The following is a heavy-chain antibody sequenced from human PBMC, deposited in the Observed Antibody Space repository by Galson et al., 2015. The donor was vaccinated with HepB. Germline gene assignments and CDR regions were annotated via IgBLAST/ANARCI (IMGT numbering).Heavy chain of an antibody. CDR1: GFTFSSYA. J-gene: IGHJ4*02. Sequence: SLRLSCAASGFTFSSYAMHWVRQAPGKGLEWVAVISYDGSNKYYADSVKGRFTISRDNSKNTLYLQMNSLRAEDTAVYYCARLTMAPMPHLVYWGQATLVPVSS. D-gene: IGHD5-24*01. CDR2: ISYDGSNK. V-gene: IGHV3-30-3*01. CDR3: ARLTMAPMPHLVY.